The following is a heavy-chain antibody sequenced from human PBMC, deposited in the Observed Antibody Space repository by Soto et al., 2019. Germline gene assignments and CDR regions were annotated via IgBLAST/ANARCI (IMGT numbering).Heavy chain of an antibody. CDR1: GFTFSSYS. V-gene: IGHV3-48*01. D-gene: IGHD4-17*01. J-gene: IGHJ6*03. CDR2: ISSSSSTI. CDR3: ARSHDYGVKHQYYYYYLDP. Sequence: PGGSLRLSCAASGFTFSSYSMNWVRQAPGKGLEWVSYISSSSSTIYYADSVKGRFTISRDNAKNSLYLQMNSLRAEDTAVYYCARSHDYGVKHQYYYYYLDPWAKGTPVTVSS.